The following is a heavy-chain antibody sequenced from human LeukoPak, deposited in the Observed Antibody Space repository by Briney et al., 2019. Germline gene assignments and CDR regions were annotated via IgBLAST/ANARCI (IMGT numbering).Heavy chain of an antibody. V-gene: IGHV1-2*04. J-gene: IGHJ5*02. CDR3: ARGRGVTTAGTSWFDP. D-gene: IGHD6-13*01. CDR2: INPKNGGT. CDR1: GYTFTGYY. Sequence: GASVKVSCKASGYTFTGYYVYWVRQAPGQGLEWMGWINPKNGGTRYAQKFQGWVTVSRDTSISTAYMELSTLKSDDTAVYYCARGRGVTTAGTSWFDPWGQGTLVIVSS.